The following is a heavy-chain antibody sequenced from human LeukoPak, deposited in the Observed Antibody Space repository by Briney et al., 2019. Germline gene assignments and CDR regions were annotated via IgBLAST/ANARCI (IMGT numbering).Heavy chain of an antibody. D-gene: IGHD6-6*01. J-gene: IGHJ4*02. CDR3: ARGLNFGNIAARDYYFDY. CDR2: IWYDGSNK. Sequence: GGSLRLSCAASGFTFSSYGMHWVRQAPGKGLEWVAVIWYDGSNKYYADSVKGRFTISRDNSKNTLYLQMNSLRAEDKAVYYCARGLNFGNIAARDYYFDYWGQGTLVTVSS. V-gene: IGHV3-33*01. CDR1: GFTFSSYG.